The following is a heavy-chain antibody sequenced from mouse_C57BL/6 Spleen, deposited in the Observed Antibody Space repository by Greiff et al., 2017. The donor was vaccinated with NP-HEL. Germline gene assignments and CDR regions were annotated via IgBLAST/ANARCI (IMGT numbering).Heavy chain of an antibody. CDR2: IYPGSGNT. V-gene: IGHV1-66*01. D-gene: IGHD2-3*01. J-gene: IGHJ3*01. CDR1: GYSFTSYY. CDR3: ARLSDGYYVWFAY. Sequence: QAQLQQSGPELVKPGASVKISCKASGYSFTSYYIHWVKQRPGQGLEWIGWIYPGSGNTKYNEKFKGKATLTADTSSSTAYMQLSSLTSEDSAVYYCARLSDGYYVWFAYWGQGTLVTVSA.